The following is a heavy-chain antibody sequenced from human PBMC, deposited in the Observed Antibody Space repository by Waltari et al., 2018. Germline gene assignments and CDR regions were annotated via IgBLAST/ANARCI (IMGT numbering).Heavy chain of an antibody. D-gene: IGHD6-6*01. V-gene: IGHV1-8*01. CDR1: GYTFTSYD. Sequence: QVQLVQSGAEVKKPGAAVKVSCKASGYTFTSYDINWVRQATGQGLEWMGWMNPNSGNTGYAQKFQGRVTMTRNTSISTAYMELSSLRSEDTAVYYCVITRHSSSSDHFDYWGQGTLVTVSS. CDR2: MNPNSGNT. CDR3: VITRHSSSSDHFDY. J-gene: IGHJ4*02.